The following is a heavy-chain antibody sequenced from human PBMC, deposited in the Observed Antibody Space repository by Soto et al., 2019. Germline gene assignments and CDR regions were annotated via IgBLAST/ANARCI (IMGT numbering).Heavy chain of an antibody. J-gene: IGHJ5*02. CDR3: ARVAPHNWFDP. D-gene: IGHD3-3*02. Sequence: EVQVVESGGGLVQPGGSLRLSCVASGFTFSSYSMNWVRQAPGKGLEWVSYISSGSSTIYYADSVKGRFTISRDNAKNSLLLQMNSLRDEDTAVYYCARVAPHNWFDPWGQGTLVTVSS. CDR1: GFTFSSYS. CDR2: ISSGSSTI. V-gene: IGHV3-48*02.